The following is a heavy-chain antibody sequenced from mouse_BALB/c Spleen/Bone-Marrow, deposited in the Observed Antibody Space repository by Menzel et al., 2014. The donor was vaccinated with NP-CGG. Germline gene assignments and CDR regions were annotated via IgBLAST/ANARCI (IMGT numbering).Heavy chain of an antibody. CDR3: ARNPVGRNYFDY. CDR1: GFSFPNYG. D-gene: IGHD4-1*01. CDR2: IWSGGST. J-gene: IGHJ2*01. Sequence: VQLQQSGPGLVQPSQSLSITCTVSGFSFPNYGVHWVRQSPGKGLEWLGVIWSGGSTDYNAAFISRLSISKDNSKSQVFLKMNSLQVNDTAVYYCARNPVGRNYFDYWGQGTTLTVSS. V-gene: IGHV2-2*02.